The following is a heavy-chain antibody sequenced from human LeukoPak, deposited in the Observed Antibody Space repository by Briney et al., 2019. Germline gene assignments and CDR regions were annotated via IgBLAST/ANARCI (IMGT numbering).Heavy chain of an antibody. Sequence: GGSLRLSCAASGFTFTSSVMNWVRQAPGKGLEWVSGISASGGIKDYTDSVKGRFTISRDSSKNTLSLQMNNLGAEDTAVYYCARDLTWGATSDFGYWGQGTLVTVSS. CDR2: ISASGGIK. CDR3: ARDLTWGATSDFGY. D-gene: IGHD1-26*01. V-gene: IGHV3-23*01. J-gene: IGHJ4*02. CDR1: GFTFTSSV.